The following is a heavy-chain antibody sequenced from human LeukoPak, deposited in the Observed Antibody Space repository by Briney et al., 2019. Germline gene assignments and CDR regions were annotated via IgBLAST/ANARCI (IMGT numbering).Heavy chain of an antibody. J-gene: IGHJ4*02. CDR1: VYTFTIYD. CDR2: MNPNSGNT. CDR3: ARVPQGSYVGWAISYYFDY. D-gene: IGHD3-10*01. V-gene: IGHV1-8*01. Sequence: ASVKVSCKASVYTFTIYDINWVRQATGQGLEWMGWMNPNSGNTGYAQNFQGRLTITRNTSISTAYMELRSRRSEDTAVYYCARVPQGSYVGWAISYYFDYWGQGTLVTVSS.